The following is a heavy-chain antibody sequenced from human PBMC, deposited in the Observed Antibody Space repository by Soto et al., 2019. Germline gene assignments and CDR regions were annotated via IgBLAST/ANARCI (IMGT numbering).Heavy chain of an antibody. Sequence: QVQLVQSGAEVKKPGSSVKVSCKASGGTFSSYAISWVRQAPGQGLEWMGGIIPIFGTENYAQKFQGRVTLPADKSTSTAYLELSSLRSEDTAVYYCARGVAVVAARYFDYWGQGTLVTVSS. CDR1: GGTFSSYA. V-gene: IGHV1-69*06. D-gene: IGHD2-15*01. CDR3: ARGVAVVAARYFDY. J-gene: IGHJ4*02. CDR2: IIPIFGTE.